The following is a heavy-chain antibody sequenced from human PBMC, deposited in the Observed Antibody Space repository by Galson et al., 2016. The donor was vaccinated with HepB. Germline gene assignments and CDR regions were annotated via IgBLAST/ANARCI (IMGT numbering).Heavy chain of an antibody. J-gene: IGHJ4*02. D-gene: IGHD4-23*01. V-gene: IGHV3-48*03. CDR1: GFSFGSHS. CDR3: ARAYGGNLMFEF. CDR2: ISSTSSTI. Sequence: SLRLSCAASGFSFGSHSMNWVRQSAVKGLEWLAYISSTSSTIYHAASLRGRFTVSRDNAKDSLFLQMNSLTAEDTAIYYCARAYGGNLMFEFWGQGVLVTVSS.